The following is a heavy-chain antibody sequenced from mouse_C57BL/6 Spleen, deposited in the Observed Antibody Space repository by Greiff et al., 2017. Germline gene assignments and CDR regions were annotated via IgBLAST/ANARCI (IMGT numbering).Heavy chain of an antibody. J-gene: IGHJ4*01. Sequence: VQLQQSGAELVKPGASVKLSCKASGYTFTSYWMHWVKQRPGQGLEWIGMIHPNSGSTNYNEKFKSKATLTVDKSSSTAYMQLSSLTSEDSAVYYCARDPYDYDYAMDYWGQGTSVTVSS. CDR1: GYTFTSYW. V-gene: IGHV1-64*01. D-gene: IGHD2-4*01. CDR3: ARDPYDYDYAMDY. CDR2: IHPNSGST.